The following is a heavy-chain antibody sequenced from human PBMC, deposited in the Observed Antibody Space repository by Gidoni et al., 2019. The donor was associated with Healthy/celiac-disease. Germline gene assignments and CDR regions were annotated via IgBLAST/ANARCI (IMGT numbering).Heavy chain of an antibody. J-gene: IGHJ4*02. D-gene: IGHD6-19*01. Sequence: EVQLVESGGGLVQPGGSLRLSCAASGFTFSSYWLSWVRQAPGKGLEWVANIKQDGSEKYYVDSVKGRFTISRDNAKNSLYLQMNSLRAEDTAVYYCASESGGSTVAGVFAEDYYFDYWGQGTLVTVSS. CDR1: GFTFSSYW. V-gene: IGHV3-7*03. CDR2: IKQDGSEK. CDR3: ASESGGSTVAGVFAEDYYFDY.